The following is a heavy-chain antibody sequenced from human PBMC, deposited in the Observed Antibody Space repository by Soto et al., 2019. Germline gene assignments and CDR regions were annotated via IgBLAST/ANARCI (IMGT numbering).Heavy chain of an antibody. D-gene: IGHD3-3*01. J-gene: IGHJ6*02. Sequence: GGSLRLSCAASGFTFSSYGMHWVRQAPGKGLEWVAVISYDGSNKYYADSVKGRFTISRDNSKNTLYLQMNSLRAEDTAVYYCAKEYYDFWSGYSYYYYYGMDVWGQGTTVTVSS. CDR2: ISYDGSNK. CDR3: AKEYYDFWSGYSYYYYYGMDV. CDR1: GFTFSSYG. V-gene: IGHV3-30*18.